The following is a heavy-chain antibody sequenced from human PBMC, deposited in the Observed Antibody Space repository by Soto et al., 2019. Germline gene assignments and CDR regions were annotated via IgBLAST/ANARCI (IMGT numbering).Heavy chain of an antibody. CDR2: IYYRGST. D-gene: IGHD3-22*01. V-gene: IGHV4-30-4*01. CDR1: GGSINSGNSY. CDR3: AREKIDSSGYYFDY. J-gene: IGHJ4*02. Sequence: QVQLQESGPGLVKPSQTLSLTCTVSGGSINSGNSYWSWIRQPPGKGLEWIGFIYYRGSTYYNPPLQRRVAMSIDTSKNQFSLKLSSVTAADTAVYYCAREKIDSSGYYFDYWGQGTLATVSS.